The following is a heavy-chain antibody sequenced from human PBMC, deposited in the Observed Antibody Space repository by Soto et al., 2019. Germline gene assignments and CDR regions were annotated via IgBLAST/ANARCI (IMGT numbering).Heavy chain of an antibody. V-gene: IGHV3-21*01. D-gene: IGHD3-16*01. J-gene: IGHJ3*01. Sequence: LRLSCATSGFTFNNYNMNWVRQAPGKGLEWVSSIAARGSGYRYYAESVKGRFTITRDVAKNSLYLQMNNLRADDTALYYCARDLEGADVFDLWGQGTMVTVS. CDR1: GFTFNNYN. CDR3: ARDLEGADVFDL. CDR2: IAARGSGYR.